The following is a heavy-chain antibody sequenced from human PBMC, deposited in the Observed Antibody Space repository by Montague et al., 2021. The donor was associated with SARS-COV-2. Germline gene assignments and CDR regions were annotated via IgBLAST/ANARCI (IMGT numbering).Heavy chain of an antibody. CDR2: IFYSGST. J-gene: IGHJ4*02. D-gene: IGHD6-19*01. Sequence: SETLSLTCTVSGSSISSETHYWGWIRQPPGKGLEWIGSIFYSGSTYYNSSLKSRVSISVDTSKNQFSLRLRSETAADTAVYYCASQPIPVTGSGEFDYWGPGTLVTVSS. CDR3: ASQPIPVTGSGEFDY. CDR1: GSSISSETHY. V-gene: IGHV4-39*01.